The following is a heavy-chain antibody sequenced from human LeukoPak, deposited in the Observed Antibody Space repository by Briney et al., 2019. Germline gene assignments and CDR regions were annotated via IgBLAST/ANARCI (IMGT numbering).Heavy chain of an antibody. Sequence: GRSLRLSCAASGFTFITDAMHWGRQAPGKGLEWVAVISGDGAIIYYADSVKGRFTISRDNSKNTLYLQMNSLRDDDTAVYYCARGGSGSYKGYYYYMDVWGIGTTVTVSS. J-gene: IGHJ6*03. CDR1: GFTFITDA. V-gene: IGHV3-30-3*01. CDR2: ISGDGAII. D-gene: IGHD3-10*01. CDR3: ARGGSGSYKGYYYYMDV.